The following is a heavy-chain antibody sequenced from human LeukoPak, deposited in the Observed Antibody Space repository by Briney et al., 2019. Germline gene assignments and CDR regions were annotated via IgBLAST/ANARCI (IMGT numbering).Heavy chain of an antibody. CDR2: INPSVDST. CDR1: GYTLTSYY. V-gene: IGHV1-46*01. J-gene: IGHJ4*02. CDR3: ARPTYYDFWSGGYFDY. D-gene: IGHD3-3*01. Sequence: ASVKVSCKASGYTLTSYYMHWVRQAPGQGLEWMGIINPSVDSTSYAQRFQGRVTMTRDTSTSTVYMELSSLRSEDTAEYYCARPTYYDFWSGGYFDYWGQGTLVTVSS.